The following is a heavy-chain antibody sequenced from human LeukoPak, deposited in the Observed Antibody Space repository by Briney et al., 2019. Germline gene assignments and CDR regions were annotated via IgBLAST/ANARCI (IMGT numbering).Heavy chain of an antibody. J-gene: IGHJ6*02. CDR3: ARDLHYYVAKDV. CDR2: IGSDNKP. D-gene: IGHD3-10*02. V-gene: IGHV3-23*01. CDR1: GFTFSAYA. Sequence: PGGSLRLSCEASGFTFSAYAMTWVRQAPGQGLEWVSSIGSDNKPPYSESVKGRFAISRDNSKSMLFLQLNSLRAEDTALYYCARDLHYYVAKDVWGQRTTVTVSS.